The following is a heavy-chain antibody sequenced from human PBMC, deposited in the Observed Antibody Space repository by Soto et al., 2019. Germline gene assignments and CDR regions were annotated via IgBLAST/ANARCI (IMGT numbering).Heavy chain of an antibody. CDR1: GFTFSTYG. V-gene: IGHV3-30*18. CDR2: ISYDENNK. Sequence: QVQLVESGGGVVQPGRSLRLSCAASGFTFSTYGIHWVRQAPGKGLEWVALISYDENNKDYADSVKGRFTISRDNSKNTLYLQMNSLRAEDTAVYYCAKDRCGARCYYYGMDVWGQGTTVTVSS. J-gene: IGHJ6*02. CDR3: AKDRCGARCYYYGMDV. D-gene: IGHD2-21*01.